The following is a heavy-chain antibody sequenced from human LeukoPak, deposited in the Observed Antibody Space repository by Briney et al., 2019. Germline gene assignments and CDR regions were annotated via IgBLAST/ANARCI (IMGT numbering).Heavy chain of an antibody. CDR2: IYYSGST. CDR3: XXXXXTTSFYYYYYMDV. CDR1: GGSISSSSYY. D-gene: IGHD4-17*01. V-gene: IGHV4-39*07. Sequence: SETLSLTCTVSGGSISSSSYYWGWIRQPPGKGLEWIGSIYYSGSTYYNPSLKSRVTISVDTSKNQFSLKLSSVTAADTAVYXXXXXXXTTSFYYYYYMDVWGKGTTVTVSS. J-gene: IGHJ6*03.